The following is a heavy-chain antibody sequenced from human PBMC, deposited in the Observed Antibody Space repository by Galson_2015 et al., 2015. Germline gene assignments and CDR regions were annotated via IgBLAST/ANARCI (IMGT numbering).Heavy chain of an antibody. D-gene: IGHD5-24*01. CDR2: ISDSGGST. CDR1: GFTFSSYA. Sequence: SLRLSCAASGFTFSSYAMSWVRQAPGKGLEWVSAISDSGGSTYYADSAKGRFTISRDNSENTLYLQMNSLRAEDTALYYCAKGRDGYNYHHYYYGMDVWGQGTTVTVSS. CDR3: AKGRDGYNYHHYYYGMDV. J-gene: IGHJ6*02. V-gene: IGHV3-23*01.